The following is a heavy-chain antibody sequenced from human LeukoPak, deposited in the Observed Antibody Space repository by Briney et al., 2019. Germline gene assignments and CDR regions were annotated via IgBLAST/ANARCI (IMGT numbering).Heavy chain of an antibody. CDR1: GFTFRNYE. D-gene: IGHD6-6*01. Sequence: GGSLRLSCAASGFTFRNYEMNWVRQASGKGLEWVSYISGGGETTYYADSVRGRFTVSRDNAKNSLYLQVNSLRAEDTAVYYCAREPDTSSSDYFDYWGQGTLVTVSS. CDR2: ISGGGETT. CDR3: AREPDTSSSDYFDY. V-gene: IGHV3-48*03. J-gene: IGHJ4*02.